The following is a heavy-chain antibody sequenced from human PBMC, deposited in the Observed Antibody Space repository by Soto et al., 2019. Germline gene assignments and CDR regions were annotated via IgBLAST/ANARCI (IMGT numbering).Heavy chain of an antibody. Sequence: QLQLQESGPGLVKPSETLSLTCTVSGGSISSSSYYWGWIRQPPGKGLEWIGSIYYSGSTYYNPSLKSRVTISVDTSKNQFSLKLSSVTAADTAVYYCARLRADTAMVFGYWGQGTLVTVPS. CDR3: ARLRADTAMVFGY. D-gene: IGHD5-18*01. CDR1: GGSISSSSYY. V-gene: IGHV4-39*01. CDR2: IYYSGST. J-gene: IGHJ4*02.